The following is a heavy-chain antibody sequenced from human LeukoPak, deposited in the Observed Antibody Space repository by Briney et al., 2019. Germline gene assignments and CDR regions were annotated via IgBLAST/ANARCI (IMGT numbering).Heavy chain of an antibody. CDR3: AKDSYSAYDSDAFDI. CDR2: ISSSGGST. CDR1: GFTFSSYA. Sequence: GGSLRLSCAASGFTFSSYAMSLVRQAPGKGLEWVSGISSSGGSTYYADSVKGRFTISRDNSKNTLYLQMNSLRAEDTAVYYCAKDSYSAYDSDAFDIWGQGTMVTVSS. D-gene: IGHD5-12*01. J-gene: IGHJ3*02. V-gene: IGHV3-23*01.